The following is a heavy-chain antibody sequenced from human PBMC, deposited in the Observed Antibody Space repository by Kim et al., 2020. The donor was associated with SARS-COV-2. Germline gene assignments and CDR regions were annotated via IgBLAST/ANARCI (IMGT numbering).Heavy chain of an antibody. V-gene: IGHV3-7*01. J-gene: IGHJ4*02. D-gene: IGHD6-13*01. Sequence: EKYYVDSVEGRFTISRDNAKNSLYLQMNSLRAEDTAVYYCARDPNSWALDYWGQGTLVTVSS. CDR3: ARDPNSWALDY. CDR2: EK.